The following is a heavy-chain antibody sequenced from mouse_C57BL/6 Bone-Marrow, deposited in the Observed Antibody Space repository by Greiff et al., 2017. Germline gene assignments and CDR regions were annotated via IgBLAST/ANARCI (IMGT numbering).Heavy chain of an antibody. CDR1: GYAFSSSW. J-gene: IGHJ3*01. CDR3: AREGANWDVGFAY. V-gene: IGHV1-82*01. Sequence: VQLQQSGPELVKPGASVKISCKASGYAFSSSWMNWVKQRPGKGLEGIGRIYPGDGDANYNGKFKGKATRTADKSSSTAYMQLSSLTSEDSAVYFCAREGANWDVGFAYWGQGTLVTVSA. D-gene: IGHD4-1*01. CDR2: IYPGDGDA.